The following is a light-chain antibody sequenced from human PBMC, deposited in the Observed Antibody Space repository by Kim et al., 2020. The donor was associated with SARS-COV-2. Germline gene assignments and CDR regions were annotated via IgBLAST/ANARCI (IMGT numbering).Light chain of an antibody. V-gene: IGLV4-69*01. CDR2: LNSDGSN. CDR3: QTWGTGIWV. CDR1: SGHSSYA. Sequence: ASVKLTCTLSSGHSSYAIAWHQQQPEKGPRYLMKLNSDGSNIKGDGIPDRFSGSSSGAERYLTISSLQSEDEADYYCQTWGTGIWVFGGGTQLTVL. J-gene: IGLJ3*02.